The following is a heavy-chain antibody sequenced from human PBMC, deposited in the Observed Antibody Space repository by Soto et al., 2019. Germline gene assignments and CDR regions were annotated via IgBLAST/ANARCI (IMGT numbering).Heavy chain of an antibody. CDR1: GFTFSDYY. D-gene: IGHD1-1*01. Sequence: QVHLVESGGGLVKPGGSLRLSCAASGFTFSDYYISWVRQAPGKGLEWVSYISSSSSYTNYADSVKGRFTISRDNAKNSLYLQMNSLRAEDTAVYYCERASHNWNDEFYYWGQGTLVTVSP. V-gene: IGHV3-11*06. J-gene: IGHJ4*02. CDR2: ISSSSSYT. CDR3: ERASHNWNDEFYY.